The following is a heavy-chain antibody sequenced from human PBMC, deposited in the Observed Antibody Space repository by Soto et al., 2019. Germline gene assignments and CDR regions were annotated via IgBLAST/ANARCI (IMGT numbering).Heavy chain of an antibody. CDR2: IIPIFGTA. CDR3: AVNYYDSSGYYRF. D-gene: IGHD3-22*01. CDR1: GGTFSSYA. V-gene: IGHV1-69*13. Sequence: SVKVSCKASGGTFSSYAISWVRQAPGQGLEWMGGIIPIFGTANYAQKFQGRVTITADESTSTAYMELSSLRSEDTAVYYCAVNYYDSSGYYRFWGQGTLVTVSS. J-gene: IGHJ4*02.